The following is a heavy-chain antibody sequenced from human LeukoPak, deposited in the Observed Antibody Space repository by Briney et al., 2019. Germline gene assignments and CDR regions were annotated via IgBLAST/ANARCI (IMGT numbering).Heavy chain of an antibody. CDR2: ISAYNGNT. CDR3: ARGAPIRVAVPATFDP. V-gene: IGHV1-18*01. Sequence: ASVKVSCKASGYTFTSYGISWVRQAPGQGLEWMGWISAYNGNTNYAQKLQGRVTMTTDTSTSTAYMELRSLRSDDTAVYYCARGAPIRVAVPATFDPWGQGTLVTVHS. CDR1: GYTFTSYG. J-gene: IGHJ5*02. D-gene: IGHD6-19*01.